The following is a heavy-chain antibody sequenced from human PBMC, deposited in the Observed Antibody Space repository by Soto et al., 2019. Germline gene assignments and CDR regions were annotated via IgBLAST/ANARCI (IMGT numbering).Heavy chain of an antibody. CDR2: IYHSGST. J-gene: IGHJ4*02. Sequence: SETLSLTCAVSGGSISSSNWWSWVRQPPGKGLEWIGEIYHSGSTNYNPSLKSRVTISVDNSKNQFSLKLSSVTAADTAVYYCARDAFNDYGDYFDYWGQGTLVTVSS. CDR1: GGSISSSNW. D-gene: IGHD4-17*01. CDR3: ARDAFNDYGDYFDY. V-gene: IGHV4-4*02.